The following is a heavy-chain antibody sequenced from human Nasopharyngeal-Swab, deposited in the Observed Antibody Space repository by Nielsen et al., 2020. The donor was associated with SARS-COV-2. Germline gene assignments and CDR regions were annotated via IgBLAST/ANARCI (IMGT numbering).Heavy chain of an antibody. CDR1: GFNFHYYA. CDR2: ISVTGGTT. CDR3: AKGENGGDP. V-gene: IGHV3-23*01. J-gene: IGHJ5*02. Sequence: GESLKISCAAPGFNFHYYAMNWVRQAPGKVLEWVAGISVTGGTTWYADFARGRFNLSRDNSKNTVFLQMDSLRVDDTGIYYCAKGENGGDPWGQGTLVTVSS. D-gene: IGHD2-8*01.